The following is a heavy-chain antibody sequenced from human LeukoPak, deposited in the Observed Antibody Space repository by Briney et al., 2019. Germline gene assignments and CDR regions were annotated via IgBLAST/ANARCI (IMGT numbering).Heavy chain of an antibody. CDR3: ATTTRSSSWDY. D-gene: IGHD2-2*01. J-gene: IGHJ4*02. CDR2: VRTDGSAT. CDR1: GFSFSKYW. Sequence: GGSLRLSCAGSGFSFSKYWMSWVRQAPGKGLEWVANVRTDGSATKYVDSMKGRFTVSRDNSENSLYLRMSSLRAEDTAVYYCATTTRSSSWDYWGQGTLVTVSS. V-gene: IGHV3-7*01.